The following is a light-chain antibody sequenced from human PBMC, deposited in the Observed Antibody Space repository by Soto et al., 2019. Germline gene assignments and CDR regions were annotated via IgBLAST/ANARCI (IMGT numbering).Light chain of an antibody. CDR3: QQCGTSPPWT. CDR1: QSLSSSF. V-gene: IGKV3-20*01. Sequence: EIVLTQFPGTLSLSPGERATLSCRASQSLSSSFLAWYQQRPGQSPRLLIYGASSRATGIPDRFSGSRSRTDFTLTTSSLEPEDSAVDYWQQCGTSPPWTFGHRTEVEIK. J-gene: IGKJ1*01. CDR2: GAS.